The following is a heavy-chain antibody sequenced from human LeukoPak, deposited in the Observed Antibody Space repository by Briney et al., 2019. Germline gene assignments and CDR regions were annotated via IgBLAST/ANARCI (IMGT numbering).Heavy chain of an antibody. CDR3: ARGRGYGSGSSPLYYFDY. D-gene: IGHD3-10*01. V-gene: IGHV1-69*06. CDR1: GGTFSSYA. CDR2: IIPIFGTA. J-gene: IGHJ4*02. Sequence: RASVKVPCKASGGTFSSYAIGWVRQAPGQGLEWMGGIIPIFGTANYAQKFQGRVTITADKSTSTAYMELSSLRSEDTAVYYCARGRGYGSGSSPLYYFDYWGQGTLVTVSS.